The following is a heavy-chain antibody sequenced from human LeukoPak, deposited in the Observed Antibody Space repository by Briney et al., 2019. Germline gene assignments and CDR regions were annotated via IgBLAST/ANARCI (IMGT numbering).Heavy chain of an antibody. J-gene: IGHJ6*03. Sequence: ASVKVSCKASGGTFSSYAISWVRQAPGQGPEWMGGIIPIFGTVNYAQKFQGGVTITADESTSTAYMELSSLRSEDTAVYYCARATTYSNYYYYYMDVWGKGTTVTVSS. CDR3: ARATTYSNYYYYYMDV. V-gene: IGHV1-69*13. CDR2: IIPIFGTV. D-gene: IGHD4-11*01. CDR1: GGTFSSYA.